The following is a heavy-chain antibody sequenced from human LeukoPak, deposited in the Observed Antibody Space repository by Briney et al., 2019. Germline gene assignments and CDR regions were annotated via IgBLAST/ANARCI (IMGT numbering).Heavy chain of an antibody. Sequence: GGSLRLSCAASGFTFSSYAVSWVRQAPGKGLEWVSSISGSGGSTYGADSVKGRFTISRDNSKNTLYLQMNSLRAEDTALYYCAKDRSCTNDICHGDFDYWGQGTLVTVPS. D-gene: IGHD2-8*01. CDR1: GFTFSSYA. V-gene: IGHV3-23*01. CDR3: AKDRSCTNDICHGDFDY. J-gene: IGHJ4*02. CDR2: ISGSGGST.